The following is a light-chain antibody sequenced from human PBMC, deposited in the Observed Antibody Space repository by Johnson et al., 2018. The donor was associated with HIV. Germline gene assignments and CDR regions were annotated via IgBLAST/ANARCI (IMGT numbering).Light chain of an antibody. V-gene: IGLV1-51*02. Sequence: QSVLTQPPSVSAAPGQKVTISCSGSSSNIGNNYVSWYQQLPGTAPKLLIYENNKRPSGIPDRFSGSKSGTSATLGITGLQTGDEAEYYCGTWDNRLSAHYVFGTGTKVTVL. CDR1: SSNIGNNY. J-gene: IGLJ1*01. CDR3: GTWDNRLSAHYV. CDR2: ENN.